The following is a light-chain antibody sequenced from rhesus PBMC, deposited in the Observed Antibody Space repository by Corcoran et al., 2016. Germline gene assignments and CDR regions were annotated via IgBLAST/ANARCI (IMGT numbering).Light chain of an antibody. CDR2: YAS. CDR3: QHGYTTPFT. Sequence: DIQMTQSTSSLSASIGDKVTITCRASQGISNNLAWYQQKPGKFPNLLIRYASTLEGGVPSRFIGSVSGTDFTLTISSLQPEDFAAYYCQHGYTTPFTVGPGTKLHIK. J-gene: IGKJ3*01. CDR1: QGISNN. V-gene: IGKV1S15*01.